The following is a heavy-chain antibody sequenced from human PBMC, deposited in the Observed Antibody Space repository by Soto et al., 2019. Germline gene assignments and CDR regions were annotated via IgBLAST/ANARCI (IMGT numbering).Heavy chain of an antibody. V-gene: IGHV1-18*01. CDR2: IIPIFGTA. CDR3: ARVVPDAEAWFGP. CDR1: GYTFSNYG. J-gene: IGHJ5*02. Sequence: ASVKVSCKTSGYTFSNYGITWVRQAPGQGLEWMGGIIPIFGTANYAQKFQGRVSMTTDTSTTTAYMELRSLRSDDTAVYYCARVVPDAEAWFGPWGQGTLVTVSS. D-gene: IGHD2-2*01.